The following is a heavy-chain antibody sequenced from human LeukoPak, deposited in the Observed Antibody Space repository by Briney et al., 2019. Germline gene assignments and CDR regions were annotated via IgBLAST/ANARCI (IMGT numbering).Heavy chain of an antibody. D-gene: IGHD5-18*01. CDR3: ARGTAPTLNPNWFDP. V-gene: IGHV3-33*01. Sequence: PGRSLRLSCAASGFTFSSYAMHWVRQAPGKGLEWVAVIWSDGSCKNYADSVQGRFTISRDNSKNTLYLQMNSLRLEDTAVYYCARGTAPTLNPNWFDPWGQGTLVTVSS. CDR2: IWSDGSCK. CDR1: GFTFSSYA. J-gene: IGHJ5*02.